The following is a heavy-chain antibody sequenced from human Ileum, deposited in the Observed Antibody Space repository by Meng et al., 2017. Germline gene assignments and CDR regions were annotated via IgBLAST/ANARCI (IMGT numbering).Heavy chain of an antibody. Sequence: VQSQWSGPGRARPSQTWSLPYPVPGDSVSVDNYVCSWIRQAPGKGLEWIGYVYYSGHTDCNPSLKSRLSISIDTSKNHFSLKLSSVTAADTAVYYCARTPLYSGSYYFDPWGQGALVTVSS. D-gene: IGHD1-26*01. CDR3: ARTPLYSGSYYFDP. CDR2: VYYSGHT. J-gene: IGHJ4*02. CDR1: GDSVSVDNYV. V-gene: IGHV4-61*03.